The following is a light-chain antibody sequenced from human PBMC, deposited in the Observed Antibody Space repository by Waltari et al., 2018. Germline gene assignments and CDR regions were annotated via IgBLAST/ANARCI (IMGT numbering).Light chain of an antibody. J-gene: IGLJ1*01. CDR3: CSYAGFGIYV. Sequence: QSGLTQPASVSGSPGQSITISCTGTSSDVGNYNLFSWYQQYPGKAPKLMVYEVTKRASGVSDRFSGSKSGNTASLTIYGLQSEDEADYYCCSYAGFGIYVFGTGTKVTVL. CDR1: SSDVGNYNL. V-gene: IGLV2-23*02. CDR2: EVT.